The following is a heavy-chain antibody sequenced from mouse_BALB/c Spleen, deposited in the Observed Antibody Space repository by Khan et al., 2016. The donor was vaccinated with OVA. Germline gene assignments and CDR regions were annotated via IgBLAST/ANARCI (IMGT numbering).Heavy chain of an antibody. V-gene: IGHV5-12*02. Sequence: EVELVESGGGFMQPGGSLQLSCATSGFTFTDYYMYWVRQTQERRLEWVAYISNRGTTTYYSDTVRGRFTISRDNAENTLYLPLSSLKSVDTAIYYCAREGDGGGLAYWGQGTLVTVSA. CDR2: ISNRGTTT. J-gene: IGHJ3*01. CDR3: AREGDGGGLAY. CDR1: GFTFTDYY. D-gene: IGHD1-1*02.